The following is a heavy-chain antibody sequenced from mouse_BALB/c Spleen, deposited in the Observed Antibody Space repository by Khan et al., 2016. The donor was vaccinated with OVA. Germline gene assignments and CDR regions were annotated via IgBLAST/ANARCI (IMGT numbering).Heavy chain of an antibody. CDR1: GYIFTSYW. Sequence: QVQLMESGAELVKPGASVKLSCKTSGYIFTSYWIHWVKQRPGQGLEWIAGIYTETDNTSYNEKFKGKSTLTSDNSASTAYMQLNSLKSEDSAVYFCARLSYCFAYWGQGTLVTVSA. CDR2: IYTETDNT. V-gene: IGHV1S132*01. J-gene: IGHJ3*01. CDR3: ARLSYCFAY.